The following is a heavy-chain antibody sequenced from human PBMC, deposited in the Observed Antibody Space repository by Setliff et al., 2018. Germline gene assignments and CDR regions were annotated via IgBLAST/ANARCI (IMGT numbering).Heavy chain of an antibody. Sequence: LGESLKISCKGSGYSFSTCWIGWVRQMPGKGLEWMGIIYPGDSITRYSPSFQGQVTISADKSISTAYLQWSSLKASDTAMYYCARHVSGLKGDYRVTPDYWGQGTLVTVSS. CDR3: ARHVSGLKGDYRVTPDY. CDR2: IYPGDSIT. V-gene: IGHV5-51*01. CDR1: GYSFSTCW. D-gene: IGHD4-17*01. J-gene: IGHJ4*02.